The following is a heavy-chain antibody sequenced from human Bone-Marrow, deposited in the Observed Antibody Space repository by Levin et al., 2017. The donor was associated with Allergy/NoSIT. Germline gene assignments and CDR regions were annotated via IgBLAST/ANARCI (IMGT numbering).Heavy chain of an antibody. CDR2: ISYDGSYK. V-gene: IGHV3-30*18. Sequence: QSGGSLRLSCAASGFTFSSYGMHWVRQAPGKGLEWVAVISYDGSYKDYVDSVKGRFTISRDNSKNTLYLQLNSLRPEDTATYYCAKDYASLSVVGTAEYFQYWGQGTLVTVSS. D-gene: IGHD6-19*01. CDR3: AKDYASLSVVGTAEYFQY. J-gene: IGHJ1*01. CDR1: GFTFSSYG.